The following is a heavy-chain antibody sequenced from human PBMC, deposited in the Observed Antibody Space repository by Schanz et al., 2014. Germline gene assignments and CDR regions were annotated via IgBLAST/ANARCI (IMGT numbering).Heavy chain of an antibody. V-gene: IGHV1-18*01. CDR1: GYTFTSYG. Sequence: QVQLVQSGAEVKKPGASVKVSCKASGYTFTSYGISWVRQAPGQGLEWMGWISAYNGNTKYPQKLQGRVTMTTDTYTSTAYMELRSKRSDDTAVYYCARDAADFYDILAEEDYWGQGTLVTVSS. CDR2: ISAYNGNT. J-gene: IGHJ4*02. D-gene: IGHD3-9*01. CDR3: ARDAADFYDILAEEDY.